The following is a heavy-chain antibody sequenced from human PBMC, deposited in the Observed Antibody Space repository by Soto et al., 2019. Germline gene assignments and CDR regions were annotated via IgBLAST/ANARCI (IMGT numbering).Heavy chain of an antibody. D-gene: IGHD1-26*01. V-gene: IGHV1-46*01. CDR2: INPGYPAGRST. J-gene: IGHJ6*02. CDR1: GYTLTTFF. CDR3: AMKAIVARATTGMDV. Sequence: QVQLVQSGAEVKKPGASVKVSCKASGYTLTTFFMHWVRQAPGQGLAWMGVINPGYPAGRSTTYAKKSQGRLPMTTATSTSTGYMQLSRRRSDDTTVNYCAMKAIVARATTGMDVWGQGTTVTVSS.